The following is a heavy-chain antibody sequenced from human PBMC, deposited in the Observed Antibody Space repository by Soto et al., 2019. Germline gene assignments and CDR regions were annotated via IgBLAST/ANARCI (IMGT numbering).Heavy chain of an antibody. J-gene: IGHJ5*01. Sequence: VGSLRLSCAASGFTFSSYAMSWVGQAPGKGLEWGSAISGSGGSTYYADSVKGRFTISRDNSKNTLYLQMNSLRAEDTAVYSCACGLTEPAGPWNWYASSGQGPLVTVPS. CDR3: ACGLTEPAGPWNWYAS. CDR2: ISGSGGST. D-gene: IGHD2-2*01. V-gene: IGHV3-23*01. CDR1: GFTFSSYA.